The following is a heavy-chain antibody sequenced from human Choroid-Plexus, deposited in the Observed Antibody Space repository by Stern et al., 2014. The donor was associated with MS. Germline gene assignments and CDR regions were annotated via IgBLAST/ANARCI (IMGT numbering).Heavy chain of an antibody. CDR1: GFTFGRCA. Sequence: VQLVESGGGVVQPGRPLRLSCVASGFTFGRCAMHWVRQAPGKGLAWVAGVSYDGSNKYYADSVKGRFTISRDNSQNTLYMQMSSLRPEDTAVYYWAKDRQYLTYFFDHWGQGSLVTVSS. J-gene: IGHJ5*02. CDR2: VSYDGSNK. D-gene: IGHD2/OR15-2a*01. V-gene: IGHV3-30*18. CDR3: AKDRQYLTYFFDH.